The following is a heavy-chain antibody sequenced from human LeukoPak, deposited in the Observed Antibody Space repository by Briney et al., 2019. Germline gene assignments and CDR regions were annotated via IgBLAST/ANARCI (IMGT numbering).Heavy chain of an antibody. CDR2: IYHSGST. CDR1: GGSISSSSYY. V-gene: IGHV4-39*02. Sequence: SETLSLTCTVSGGSISSSSYYWGWIRQPPGKGLEWIGSIYHSGSTYYNPSLKSRITISVDTSKNHFSLKVNSVSAADTAMYYCASQWGTTGTMAYAFDIWGQGTMLTVSS. D-gene: IGHD1-1*01. CDR3: ASQWGTTGTMAYAFDI. J-gene: IGHJ3*02.